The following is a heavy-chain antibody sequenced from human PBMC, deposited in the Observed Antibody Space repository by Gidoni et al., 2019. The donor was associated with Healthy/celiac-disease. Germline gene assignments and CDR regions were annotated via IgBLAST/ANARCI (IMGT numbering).Heavy chain of an antibody. CDR2: INHSGST. CDR3: ARGSSDIVVVPAAKHGMDV. V-gene: IGHV4-34*01. Sequence: QVQLQQWGAGLLKPSETLSLTCAVYGGSFSCYYWSWIRQPPGKGLEWIGEINHSGSTKYNPSLKSRVTISVDTSKNQFSLKLSSVTAADTAVYDCARGSSDIVVVPAAKHGMDVWGQGTTVTVSS. J-gene: IGHJ6*02. D-gene: IGHD2-2*01. CDR1: GGSFSCYY.